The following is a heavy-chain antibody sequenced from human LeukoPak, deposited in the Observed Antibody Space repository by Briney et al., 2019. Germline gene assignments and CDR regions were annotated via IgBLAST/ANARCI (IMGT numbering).Heavy chain of an antibody. D-gene: IGHD3-22*01. CDR2: IYYSGST. CDR1: GGSIRSYY. Sequence: SETLSLTCTVSGGSIRSYYWSWIRQSPGKGLEWIGYIYYSGSTNYNPSLKSRVTISVDTSKNQFSLKLSSETAADTAVYYCARDARNYYDSSGYYLSFDLWGRGTLVTVSS. V-gene: IGHV4-59*01. CDR3: ARDARNYYDSSGYYLSFDL. J-gene: IGHJ2*01.